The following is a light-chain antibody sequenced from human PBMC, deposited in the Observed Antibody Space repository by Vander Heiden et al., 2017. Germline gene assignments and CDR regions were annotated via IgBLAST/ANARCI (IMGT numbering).Light chain of an antibody. V-gene: IGLV3-1*01. J-gene: IGLJ1*01. CDR3: QAWISSTAV. Sequence: SYRLTQPPSVSVSPGQTATIACSGDKLGDTFASWYQQKAGQYPLLVIYHENKRPSGIPERFSASNSGNTATLTISGTQTPDEADYYCQAWISSTAVFGTGTKVTVL. CDR1: KLGDTF. CDR2: HEN.